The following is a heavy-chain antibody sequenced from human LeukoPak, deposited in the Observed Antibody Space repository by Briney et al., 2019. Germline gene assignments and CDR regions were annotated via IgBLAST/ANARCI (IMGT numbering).Heavy chain of an antibody. V-gene: IGHV1-46*01. J-gene: IGHJ4*02. CDR2: VYATGGTT. Sequence: ASVKVSCKASEDTFTYYHIHWVRQAPGQGVEWMGAVYATGGTTINTQNFQGRVTMSRDTSTGTVYMELSSLRFEDTAMYYCATEAPRSYYFDYWGQGILVTVSS. CDR3: ATEAPRSYYFDY. CDR1: EDTFTYYH.